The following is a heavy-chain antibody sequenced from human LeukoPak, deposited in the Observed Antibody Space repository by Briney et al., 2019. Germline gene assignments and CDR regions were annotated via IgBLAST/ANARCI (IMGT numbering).Heavy chain of an antibody. CDR2: IKSKTDGGTT. J-gene: IGHJ4*02. Sequence: GGSLRLSCAASGFTFSNAWMSWVRQAPGKGVEWVGRIKSKTDGGTTDYAAPLKGRFTISRDDSKNTLYLQMNSLKTEDTAVYYCTTRPYYDFWSGYPAGGDYWGQGTLVTVSS. CDR3: TTRPYYDFWSGYPAGGDY. V-gene: IGHV3-15*01. D-gene: IGHD3-3*01. CDR1: GFTFSNAW.